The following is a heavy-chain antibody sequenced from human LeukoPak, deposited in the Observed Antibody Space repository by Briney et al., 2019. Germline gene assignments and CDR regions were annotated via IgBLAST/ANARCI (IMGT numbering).Heavy chain of an antibody. CDR1: GFSFDDYA. CDR2: IRWKSGSI. V-gene: IGHV3-9*01. CDR3: AREGEGGFDI. Sequence: PGRSLRLSCVASGFSFDDYAINWVRQAPGKGLEWVSGIRWKSGSIAYADSVKGRFTISRDNAKKSLYLQMDSLRAEDTAVYYCAREGEGGFDIWGQGTMVTVSS. D-gene: IGHD3-16*01. J-gene: IGHJ3*02.